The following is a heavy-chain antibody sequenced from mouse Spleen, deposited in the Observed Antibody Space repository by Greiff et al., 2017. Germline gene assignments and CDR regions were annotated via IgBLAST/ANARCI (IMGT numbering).Heavy chain of an antibody. J-gene: IGHJ4*01. V-gene: IGHV5-4*02. CDR3: ARGGNWDDARDY. CDR1: GFTFSDYY. CDR2: ISDGGSYT. Sequence: EVQLVESGGGLVKPGGSLKLSCAASGFTFSDYYMYWVRQTPEKRLEWVATISDGGSYTYYPDSVKGRFTISRDNAKNNLYLQMSSLKSEDTAMYYCARGGNWDDARDYWGQGTSVTVSS. D-gene: IGHD4-1*01.